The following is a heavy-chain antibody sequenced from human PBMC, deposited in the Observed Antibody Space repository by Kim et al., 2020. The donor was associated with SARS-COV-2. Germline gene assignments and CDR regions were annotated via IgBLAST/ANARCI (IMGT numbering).Heavy chain of an antibody. Sequence: GSEKYYVDSVKGRFTISRDNAKNSLYLQMNSLRAEDTAVYYCARGRGTDVWGQGTTVIVSS. CDR3: ARGRGTDV. J-gene: IGHJ6*02. CDR2: GSEK. V-gene: IGHV3-7*03. D-gene: IGHD6-25*01.